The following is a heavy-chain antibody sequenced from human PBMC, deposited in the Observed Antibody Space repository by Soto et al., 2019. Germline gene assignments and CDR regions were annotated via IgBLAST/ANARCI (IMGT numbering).Heavy chain of an antibody. Sequence: EVQLLESGGGLVQPGGSLRLSCAASGFTFSSYAMNWVRQAPGKGLEWVSAISGSGGSTYYADSVKGRFTISRDNSKNTLYLQMNSLGVEDTAVYYCAQVSSSWSQFDYWGQGTLVTVSS. V-gene: IGHV3-23*01. D-gene: IGHD6-13*01. CDR2: ISGSGGST. CDR3: AQVSSSWSQFDY. J-gene: IGHJ4*02. CDR1: GFTFSSYA.